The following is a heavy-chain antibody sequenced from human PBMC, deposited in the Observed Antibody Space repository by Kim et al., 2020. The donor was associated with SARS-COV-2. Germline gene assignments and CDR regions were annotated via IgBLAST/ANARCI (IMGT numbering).Heavy chain of an antibody. Sequence: GGSLRLSCEASGFIFSDAWMTWVRQAPGKGLEWVGRIKSKTDGGTTDYAAPVKGRFSISRDDSKNTLYLQMNSLKTEDTAVYYCTTGGIISSWFNSKSGILDCWGQGTLVTVSS. CDR2: IKSKTDGGTT. J-gene: IGHJ4*02. V-gene: IGHV3-15*01. D-gene: IGHD6-13*01. CDR1: GFIFSDAW. CDR3: TTGGIISSWFNSKSGILDC.